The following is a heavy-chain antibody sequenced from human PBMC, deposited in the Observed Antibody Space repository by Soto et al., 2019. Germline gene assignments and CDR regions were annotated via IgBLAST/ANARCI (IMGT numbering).Heavy chain of an antibody. V-gene: IGHV1-2*04. CDR2: INPNSGGT. CDR1: GYTFTGTY. J-gene: IGHJ5*01. Sequence: AVKLSCEASGYTFTGTYMHCVRQAPGQRLEWMGWINPNSGGTNYAQKFQGWVTMTRDTSISTAYMELSRLRSEDTAVYYCARCITMVRGSDVDWFDSRGQGTLVT. D-gene: IGHD3-10*01. CDR3: ARCITMVRGSDVDWFDS.